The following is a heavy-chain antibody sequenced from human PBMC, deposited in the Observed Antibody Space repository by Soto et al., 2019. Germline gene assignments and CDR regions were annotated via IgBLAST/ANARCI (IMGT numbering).Heavy chain of an antibody. Sequence: GGSLRLSCAASGFTFSSYAMHWVRQAPGKGLEWVAVISYDGSNKYYADSVKGRFTISRDNSKNTLHLQMNSLSAEDTAVYYCARDPTTVTPYFDYWGRGTLVTVSS. CDR1: GFTFSSYA. D-gene: IGHD4-17*01. J-gene: IGHJ4*02. CDR2: ISYDGSNK. V-gene: IGHV3-30-3*01. CDR3: ARDPTTVTPYFDY.